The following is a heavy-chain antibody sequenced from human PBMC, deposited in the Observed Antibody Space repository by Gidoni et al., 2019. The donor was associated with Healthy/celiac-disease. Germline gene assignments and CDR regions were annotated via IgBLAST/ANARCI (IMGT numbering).Heavy chain of an antibody. CDR2: ISWNSGNI. D-gene: IGHD6-19*01. CDR3: AKDKGSSGWYFDY. J-gene: IGHJ4*02. Sequence: EVQLVESGGGLVQPGRSLRLSCAASGFTFADYAMHWVRQAPGKGLEWVSGISWNSGNIGYADSVKGRFTISRDNAKNSLYLQMNSLRAEDMALYYCAKDKGSSGWYFDYWGQGTLVTVSS. CDR1: GFTFADYA. V-gene: IGHV3-9*03.